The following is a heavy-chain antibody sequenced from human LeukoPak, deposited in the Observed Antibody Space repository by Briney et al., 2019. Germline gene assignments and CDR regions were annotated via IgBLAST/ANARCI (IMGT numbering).Heavy chain of an antibody. V-gene: IGHV3-11*04. D-gene: IGHD3-10*01. J-gene: IGHJ4*02. CDR3: AGRYYYGSGSYNY. CDR1: GFTFSDYY. Sequence: GGSLRLSCAASGFTFSDYYMSWIRQAPGKGLEWVSYISSSGSTIYYADSVKGRFTISRDNAKNTLYLQMNSLRAEDTAVYYCAGRYYYGSGSYNYWGQGTLVTVSS. CDR2: ISSSGSTI.